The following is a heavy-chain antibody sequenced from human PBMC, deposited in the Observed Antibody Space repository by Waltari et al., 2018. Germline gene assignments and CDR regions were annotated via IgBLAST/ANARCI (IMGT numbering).Heavy chain of an antibody. CDR3: ARGSPARKIGY. J-gene: IGHJ4*02. Sequence: QVQLQQWGAGLLKPSETLSLTCAVYGGSFSGYYWSWIRQPPGKGLEWIGEINQSGSTNYNPSLNSRVTISVDTSKNQFSLKLSSVTAADTAVYYCARGSPARKIGYWGQGTLVTVSS. CDR2: INQSGST. CDR1: GGSFSGYY. D-gene: IGHD2-2*01. V-gene: IGHV4-34*01.